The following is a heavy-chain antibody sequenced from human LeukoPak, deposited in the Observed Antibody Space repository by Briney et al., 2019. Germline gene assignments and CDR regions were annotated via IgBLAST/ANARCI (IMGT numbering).Heavy chain of an antibody. V-gene: IGHV3-74*01. CDR3: ARAGLRLGELSLFTSLDYYYMDV. D-gene: IGHD3-16*02. CDR1: GFTFSSYW. CDR2: INSDGSST. J-gene: IGHJ6*03. Sequence: PGGSLRLSCAASGFTFSSYWMHWVRQAPRKGLVWVSRINSDGSSTSYADSVKGRFTISRDNAKNTLYLQMNSLRAEDTAVYYCARAGLRLGELSLFTSLDYYYMDVWGKGTTVTVSS.